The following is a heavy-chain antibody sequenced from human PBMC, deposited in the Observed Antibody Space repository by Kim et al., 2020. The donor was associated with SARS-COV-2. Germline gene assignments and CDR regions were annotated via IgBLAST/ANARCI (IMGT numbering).Heavy chain of an antibody. CDR1: GFTFSSYS. J-gene: IGHJ4*02. CDR3: ARDLGTFGGNSYFDY. D-gene: IGHD2-21*02. CDR2: ISSSISYI. Sequence: GGSLRLSCAASGFTFSSYSMNWVRQAPGKGLEWVSSISSSISYIYYADSVKGRFTISRDNAKNSLYLQMNSLRAEDTAVYYCARDLGTFGGNSYFDYWGQGTLVTVSS. V-gene: IGHV3-21*01.